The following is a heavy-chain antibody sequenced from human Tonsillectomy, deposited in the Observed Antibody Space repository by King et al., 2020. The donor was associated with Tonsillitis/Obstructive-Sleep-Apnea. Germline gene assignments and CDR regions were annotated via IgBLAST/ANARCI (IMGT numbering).Heavy chain of an antibody. J-gene: IGHJ3*02. CDR2: ISWNSGSI. D-gene: IGHD4-17*01. CDR3: AKGIGGDYGGGALDI. V-gene: IGHV3-9*01. Sequence: VQLVESGGGLVQPGRSLRLSCAASGFTFDGYAMHWVRHAPGKGLEWVSGISWNSGSIGCAESVKGRFTISRDNAKNSLYLQMNSLRPEDTALYYCAKGIGGDYGGGALDIWGQGTMVTVSS. CDR1: GFTFDGYA.